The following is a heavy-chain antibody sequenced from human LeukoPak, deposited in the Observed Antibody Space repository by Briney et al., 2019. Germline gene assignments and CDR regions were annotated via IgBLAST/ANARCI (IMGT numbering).Heavy chain of an antibody. CDR2: INQDGGQK. CDR1: GFTFSDYW. Sequence: GGSLGLSCAASGFTFSDYWINWVRRAPGKGLEWVANINQDGGQKDYVDSVRGRFTISRDNAKSSVYLQMNGLRAEDTAIYYCARDFTYWGQGALVTVSS. CDR3: ARDFTY. J-gene: IGHJ4*02. V-gene: IGHV3-7*01.